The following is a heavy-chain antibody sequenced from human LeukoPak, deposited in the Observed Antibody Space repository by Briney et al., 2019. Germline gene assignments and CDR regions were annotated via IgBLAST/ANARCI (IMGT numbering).Heavy chain of an antibody. Sequence: SGGSLRLSCAASGFTFSSYAMSWVRQAPGKGLEWVSAISGSGSSTYYADSVKGRFTISRDNSKNTLYLQMNSLRAEDTAVYYCAKGDSSGWYSYWPFDPWGQGTLVTVSS. CDR3: AKGDSSGWYSYWPFDP. V-gene: IGHV3-23*01. CDR2: ISGSGSST. J-gene: IGHJ5*02. D-gene: IGHD6-19*01. CDR1: GFTFSSYA.